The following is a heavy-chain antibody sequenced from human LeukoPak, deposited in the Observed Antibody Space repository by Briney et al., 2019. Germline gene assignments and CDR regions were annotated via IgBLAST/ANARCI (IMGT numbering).Heavy chain of an antibody. CDR3: AKDHGNSWNFPDHFDY. Sequence: GGTLRLSCAASGFTFSSYGMSWVRQAPGKGLEWVSAISGSGTSTSYADSVKGRFTMSRDNSKYTLYLQLNSLRAGDTATYYCAKDHGNSWNFPDHFDYWGQGILVTVSS. CDR1: GFTFSSYG. CDR2: ISGSGTST. J-gene: IGHJ4*02. D-gene: IGHD1-7*01. V-gene: IGHV3-23*01.